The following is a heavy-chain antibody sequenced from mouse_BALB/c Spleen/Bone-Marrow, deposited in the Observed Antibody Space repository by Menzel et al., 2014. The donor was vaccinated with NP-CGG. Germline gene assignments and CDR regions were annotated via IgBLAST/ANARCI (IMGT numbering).Heavy chain of an antibody. Sequence: VQRVESGPELVKPGASVKISCKASGYAFSSSWMNWVKQRPGQGLEWIGRIYPGDGDTNYNGKFKGKATLTADKSSSTAGMQLSSLTSVDSAVYFCARSDGYRTMDYWGQGTSVTVSS. D-gene: IGHD2-3*01. CDR2: IYPGDGDT. J-gene: IGHJ4*01. CDR3: ARSDGYRTMDY. CDR1: GYAFSSSW. V-gene: IGHV1-82*01.